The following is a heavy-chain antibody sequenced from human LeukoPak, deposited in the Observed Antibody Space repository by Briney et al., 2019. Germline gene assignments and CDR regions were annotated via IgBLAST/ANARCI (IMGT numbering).Heavy chain of an antibody. CDR3: ARKQQPPVN. CDR1: GFTFSNYS. Sequence: GGSLRLSCAASGFTFSNYSMNWVRQAPGKGLEWVSSISSSSSYIYYADSVKGRFTISRDNAKNSLYLQMKRQRDKDAAGYECARKQQPPVNWGQGTLVTASS. CDR2: ISSSSSYI. J-gene: IGHJ4*02. V-gene: IGHV3-21*04. D-gene: IGHD6-13*01.